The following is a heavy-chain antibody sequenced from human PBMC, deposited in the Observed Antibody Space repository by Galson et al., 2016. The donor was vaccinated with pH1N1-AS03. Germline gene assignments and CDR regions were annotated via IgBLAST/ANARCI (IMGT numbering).Heavy chain of an antibody. CDR1: GFTFSTYG. Sequence: SLRLSCAAAGFTFSTYGMHWVRQAPGKGLEWVAFIRYDGINKLYADSVRGRFTISRDNSKNTLYLQMNSLGVEDTAMFYCVKESPKEAGDYWGRGVMVTVSS. CDR3: VKESPKEAGDY. CDR2: IRYDGINK. V-gene: IGHV3-30*02. J-gene: IGHJ4*02.